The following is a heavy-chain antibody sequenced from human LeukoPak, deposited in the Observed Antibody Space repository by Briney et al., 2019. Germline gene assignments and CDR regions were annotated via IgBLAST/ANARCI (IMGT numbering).Heavy chain of an antibody. V-gene: IGHV3-30*02. CDR1: GFTFSNYG. J-gene: IGHJ4*02. D-gene: IGHD2-2*02. CDR3: AKVPAAIQTIDY. Sequence: GGSLRLSCAASGFTFSNYGMHWVRQAPGKGLEGVAFIRYDGSNKYYADSVTGRFTISSDNSKNTLYLQMNSLRAEDTAVYYCAKVPAAIQTIDYWGQGTLVTVSS. CDR2: IRYDGSNK.